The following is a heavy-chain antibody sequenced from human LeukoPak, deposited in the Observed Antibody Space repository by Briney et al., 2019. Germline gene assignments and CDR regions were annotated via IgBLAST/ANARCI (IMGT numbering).Heavy chain of an antibody. J-gene: IGHJ4*02. CDR1: GLTFSSYG. D-gene: IGHD3-22*01. CDR2: IWYDGSNK. Sequence: GGSLRLSCAASGLTFSSYGMSWVRQAPGKGLEWVAVIWYDGSNKYYADSVKGRFTISRDNSKNTLYLQMNSLRAEDTAVYYCARDLSGYSSLLDYWGQGTLVTVSS. CDR3: ARDLSGYSSLLDY. V-gene: IGHV3-33*08.